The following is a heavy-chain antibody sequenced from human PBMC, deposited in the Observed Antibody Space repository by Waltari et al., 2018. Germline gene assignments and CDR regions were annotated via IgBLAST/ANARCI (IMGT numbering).Heavy chain of an antibody. Sequence: QVQLVESGGGVVQPGRSLRLSCAASGFTFSSYAMHWVRQAPGKGLEWVAVRSCDGSNKYYADSVKGRFTISRDNSKNTLYLQMNSLRAEDTAVYYCARESGGARYFDLWGRGTLVTVSS. CDR3: ARESGGARYFDL. CDR2: RSCDGSNK. D-gene: IGHD3-10*01. V-gene: IGHV3-30-3*01. J-gene: IGHJ2*01. CDR1: GFTFSSYA.